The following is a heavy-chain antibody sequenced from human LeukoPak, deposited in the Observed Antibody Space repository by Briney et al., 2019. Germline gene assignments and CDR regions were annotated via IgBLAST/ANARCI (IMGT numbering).Heavy chain of an antibody. CDR2: IYTSGST. D-gene: IGHD3-9*01. V-gene: IGHV4-4*07. CDR3: ARDRNDILTGYPENWFDP. CDR1: GGSISSYY. J-gene: IGHJ5*02. Sequence: SETLSLTCTVSGGSISSYYWSWIRQPAGKGLEWIGRIYTSGSTNYNPSLKSRVTMSVDTSKNQFSLKLSSVTAADMAVYYCARDRNDILTGYPENWFDPWGQGTLVTVSS.